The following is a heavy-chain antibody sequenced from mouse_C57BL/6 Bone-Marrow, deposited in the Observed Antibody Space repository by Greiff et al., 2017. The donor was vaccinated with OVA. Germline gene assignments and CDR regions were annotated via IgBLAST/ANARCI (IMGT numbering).Heavy chain of an antibody. D-gene: IGHD1-1*01. V-gene: IGHV5-2*01. J-gene: IGHJ1*03. CDR3: ASSGAGSGGCVYV. CDR1: EYEFPSHD. CDR2: INSDGGST. Sequence: EVKLMESGGGLVQPGESLKLSCESNEYEFPSHDMSWVRKTPEKRLELVAAINSDGGSTYYPDTMERRFIISRDNTKKTLYLQMSSLRSADTALCNYASSGAGSGGCVYVWGTGTTLTVSP.